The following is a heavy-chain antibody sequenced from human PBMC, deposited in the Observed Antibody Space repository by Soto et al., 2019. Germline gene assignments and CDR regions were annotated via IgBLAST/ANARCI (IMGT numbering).Heavy chain of an antibody. CDR3: AKDQFCSNGACSGAYDY. CDR1: GFTFSSYG. J-gene: IGHJ4*02. V-gene: IGHV3-30*18. D-gene: IGHD2-8*01. Sequence: QVQLVQSGGGVVQPGRSLRLSCAASGFTFSSYGMHWVRRAPGKGLEWVALISFDGSNEYYADSVKGRFTISRDNSKKTLYLDMSGLSPEDTAVYYCAKDQFCSNGACSGAYDYWGQGTLVTVSS. CDR2: ISFDGSNE.